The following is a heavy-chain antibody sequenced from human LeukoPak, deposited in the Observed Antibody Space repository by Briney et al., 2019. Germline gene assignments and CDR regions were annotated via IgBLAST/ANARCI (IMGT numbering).Heavy chain of an antibody. J-gene: IGHJ3*02. V-gene: IGHV4-4*02. D-gene: IGHD3-22*01. CDR1: GGSISSSNW. CDR3: ARDRAMIPDAFDI. Sequence: SETLSLTCAVSGGSISSSNWWSWVRQPPGKGLEWIGEIYHSGSTNYNPSLKSRVTISVDKSKNQFSLKLSSVTAADTAVYYCARDRAMIPDAFDIWGQGTMVTVSS. CDR2: IYHSGST.